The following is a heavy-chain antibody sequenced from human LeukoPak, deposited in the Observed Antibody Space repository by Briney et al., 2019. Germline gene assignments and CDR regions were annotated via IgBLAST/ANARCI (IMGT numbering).Heavy chain of an antibody. CDR3: ARDTHYVWGSYRSMDV. CDR1: GFTFDDYG. J-gene: IGHJ6*02. D-gene: IGHD3-16*02. V-gene: IGHV3-20*01. Sequence: GGSLRLSCAASGFTFDDYGMSWVRQAPGKGLEWVSGINRNGGSTGYADSVKGRFTISRDNAKNSLYLQMNSLRAEDTALYHCARDTHYVWGSYRSMDVWGQGTTVTVSS. CDR2: INRNGGST.